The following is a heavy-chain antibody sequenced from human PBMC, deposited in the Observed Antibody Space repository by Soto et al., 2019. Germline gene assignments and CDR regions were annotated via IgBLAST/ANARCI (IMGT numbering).Heavy chain of an antibody. V-gene: IGHV3-7*03. CDR3: ASRHSDVYYYGVFDY. D-gene: IGHD3-10*01. CDR2: IKQDGTEK. CDR1: GFSFRNHW. Sequence: GGSLRLSCEASGFSFRNHWMTWVRQAPGRGLEWVANIKQDGTEKYYVDSVKGRFIISRDNARNSLYLQMNSLRAEDTAVYYCASRHSDVYYYGVFDYWGQGTLVTVSS. J-gene: IGHJ4*02.